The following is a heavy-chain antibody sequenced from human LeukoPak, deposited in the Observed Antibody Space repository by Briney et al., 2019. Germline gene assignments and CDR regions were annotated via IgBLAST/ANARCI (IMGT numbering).Heavy chain of an antibody. CDR1: GGSIRSYY. CDR3: SRRASGYCGMDV. CDR2: IYYSGST. J-gene: IGHJ6*02. D-gene: IGHD1-14*01. V-gene: IGHV4-59*08. Sequence: SSETLSLTCTVSGGSIRSYYWSWIRQPPGKGLEWIGYIYYSGSTNYNPSLKSRVTISVDTSKNQFSLKVSSVTAADTAVYYCSRRASGYCGMDVWGQGTTVTVSS.